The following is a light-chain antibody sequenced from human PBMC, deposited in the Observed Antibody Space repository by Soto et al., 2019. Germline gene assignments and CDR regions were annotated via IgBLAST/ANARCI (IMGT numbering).Light chain of an antibody. Sequence: EIVLTQSPGTLSLSPGDRATLSCRASQTISSTYLAWYQQNPGQAPSLLISDASNRATGIPDRFSGSGSGTDFTLTISRLEPEDFALYYCQQYGGSPITFGQGTRLEIK. J-gene: IGKJ5*01. CDR2: DAS. CDR3: QQYGGSPIT. V-gene: IGKV3-20*01. CDR1: QTISSTY.